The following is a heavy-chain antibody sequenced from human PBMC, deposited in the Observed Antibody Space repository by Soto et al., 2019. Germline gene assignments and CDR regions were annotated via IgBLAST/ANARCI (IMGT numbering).Heavy chain of an antibody. CDR1: GLTFSDYY. Sequence: GGSLRLSCAASGLTFSDYYMTWIRQAPGKGLEWVSYISSSAGTISYADSVKGRFTISRDNAKNSLYLQMNSLRAEDTAVYYCARAMYSSKTEFEYWGQGTLVPVSS. CDR2: ISSSAGTI. CDR3: ARAMYSSKTEFEY. V-gene: IGHV3-11*01. J-gene: IGHJ4*02. D-gene: IGHD6-13*01.